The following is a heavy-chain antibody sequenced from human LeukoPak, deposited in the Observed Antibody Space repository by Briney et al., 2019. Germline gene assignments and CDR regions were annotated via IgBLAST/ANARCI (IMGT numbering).Heavy chain of an antibody. D-gene: IGHD7-27*01. CDR2: IYYSGST. CDR3: ARGLGISPSYWYFDL. V-gene: IGHV4-59*01. Sequence: SETLSLTCTVSGGSISSYYWSWIRQPPGKGLEWIGYIYYSGSTNYNPSLKSRVTISVDTSKNQFSLKLSSVTAADTAVYYCARGLGISPSYWYFDLWGRGTLVTVSS. CDR1: GGSISSYY. J-gene: IGHJ2*01.